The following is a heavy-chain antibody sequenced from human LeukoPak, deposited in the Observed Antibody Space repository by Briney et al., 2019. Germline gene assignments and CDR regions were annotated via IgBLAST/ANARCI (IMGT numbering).Heavy chain of an antibody. D-gene: IGHD6-13*01. V-gene: IGHV4-34*01. CDR3: ASRGSSSSSNWFDP. J-gene: IGHJ5*02. CDR1: GGSFSGYY. CDR2: INHSGST. Sequence: SETLSLTCAVYGGSFSGYYWSWIRQPPGKGLEWIGEINHSGSTNYNPSLKSRVTISVDTFKNQFSLKLSSVTAADTAVYYCASRGSSSSSNWFDPWGQGTLVTVSS.